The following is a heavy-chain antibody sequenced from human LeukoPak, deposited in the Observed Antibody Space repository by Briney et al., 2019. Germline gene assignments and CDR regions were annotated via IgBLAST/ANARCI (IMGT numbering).Heavy chain of an antibody. Sequence: PSETLSLTCAVYGGSFSGYYWSWIRQPPGKGLEWIGEINHSGSTNYNPSLKSRVTISVDTSKNQFSLKLSSVTAADTAVYYCARVITADYYDSSGYYWAADYWGQGTLVTVSS. D-gene: IGHD3-22*01. V-gene: IGHV4-34*01. CDR2: INHSGST. J-gene: IGHJ4*02. CDR1: GGSFSGYY. CDR3: ARVITADYYDSSGYYWAADY.